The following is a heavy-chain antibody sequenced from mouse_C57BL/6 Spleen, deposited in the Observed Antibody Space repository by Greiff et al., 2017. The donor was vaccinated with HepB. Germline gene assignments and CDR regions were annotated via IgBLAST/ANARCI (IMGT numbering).Heavy chain of an antibody. CDR1: GYTFTDYY. D-gene: IGHD1-1*01. V-gene: IGHV1-76*01. J-gene: IGHJ4*01. CDR2: IYPGSGNT. Sequence: QVQLQQSGAELVRPGASVKLSCKASGYTFTDYYINWVKQRPGQGLEWIARIYPGSGNTYYNEKFKGKATLTAEKSSSTAYMQLSSLTSEDSAVYFCARHTTVMDYWGQGTSVTVSS. CDR3: ARHTTVMDY.